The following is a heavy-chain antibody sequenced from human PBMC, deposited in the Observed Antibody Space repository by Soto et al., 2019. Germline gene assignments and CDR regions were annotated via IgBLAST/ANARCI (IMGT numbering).Heavy chain of an antibody. CDR3: ARGNVVAIDY. CDR2: IYHSGST. CDR1: GGSISSGDYS. Sequence: SETLSLTCTVSGGSISSGDYSWSWIRQPPGKGLEWIGYIYHSGSTYYNPSLKSRVTISVDRSKNQFSLKLSSVTAADTAVYYCARGNVVAIDYWGQGILVTVSS. D-gene: IGHD2-21*01. V-gene: IGHV4-30-2*01. J-gene: IGHJ4*02.